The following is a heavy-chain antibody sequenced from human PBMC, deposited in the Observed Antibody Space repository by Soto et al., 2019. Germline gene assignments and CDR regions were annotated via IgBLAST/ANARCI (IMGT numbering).Heavy chain of an antibody. D-gene: IGHD6-19*01. J-gene: IGHJ6*02. CDR2: LDQSGGT. CDR1: GDSLRGQS. V-gene: IGHV4-34*01. CDR3: AREDSYGWSGESLDV. Sequence: QVQLQQWGAGLLKASETLSLTCAVVGDSLRGQSWNWIRQSPGKGLEWIGELDQSGGTNYNPSLKGRAIISDDTYKNQFSLTLTSVTAADTAVYYCAREDSYGWSGESLDVWGQGTTVTVSS.